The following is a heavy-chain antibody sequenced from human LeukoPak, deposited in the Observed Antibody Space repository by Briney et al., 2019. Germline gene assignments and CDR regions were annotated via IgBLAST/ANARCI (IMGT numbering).Heavy chain of an antibody. V-gene: IGHV3-66*01. CDR3: ARDPIGYSYGYYYGMDV. D-gene: IGHD5-18*01. CDR1: GFTVSSNY. J-gene: IGHJ6*02. CDR2: IYSGGST. Sequence: GGSLRLSCAASGFTVSSNYMSWVRQAPGKGLEWVSVIYSGGSTYYADSVEGRFTISRDNSKNTLYLQMNSLRAEDTAVYYCARDPIGYSYGYYYGMDVWGQGTTVTVSS.